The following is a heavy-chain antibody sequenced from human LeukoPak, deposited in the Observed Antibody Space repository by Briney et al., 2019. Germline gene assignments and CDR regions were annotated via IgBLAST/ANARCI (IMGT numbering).Heavy chain of an antibody. CDR3: TRPIAVAITNWFDP. CDR1: GFTFGDYA. Sequence: KPGGSLRLSCTASGFTFGDYAMSWFRQATGKGLEWVGFIRSKAYGGTTEYAASVKGRFTISRDDSKSIAYLQMNSLKTEDTAVYYCTRPIAVAITNWFDPWGQGTLVTVSS. CDR2: IRSKAYGGTT. D-gene: IGHD6-19*01. V-gene: IGHV3-49*05. J-gene: IGHJ5*02.